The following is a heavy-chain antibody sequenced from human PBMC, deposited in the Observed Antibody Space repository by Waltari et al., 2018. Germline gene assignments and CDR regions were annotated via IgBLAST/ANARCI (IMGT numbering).Heavy chain of an antibody. J-gene: IGHJ4*02. V-gene: IGHV3-7*01. CDR1: GFTFSSYW. CDR2: KKQDGSEK. Sequence: EVQLVESGGGLVQPGGSLRLSCAASGFTFSSYWMSWVRQAPGKGVEWVAKKKQDGSEKEYVDSVKGRFTISRDNAKNSLYLKMNSLRAEDTAVYYCARDLVAVAGTDYWGQGTLVTVSS. D-gene: IGHD6-19*01. CDR3: ARDLVAVAGTDY.